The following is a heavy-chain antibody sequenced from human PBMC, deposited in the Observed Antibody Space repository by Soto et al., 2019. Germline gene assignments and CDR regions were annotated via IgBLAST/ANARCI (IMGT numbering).Heavy chain of an antibody. V-gene: IGHV3-48*02. CDR1: GFTFSTYS. Sequence: VKLVESGGDLVQPGGSLRLSCAASGFTFSTYSMNWVRQAPGKGLEWVSYISSRSYTIYYVDSVKGRFTISRDNVKNSLYLQMNSLRDEDTAVYYCARGGSSSDNGMDVWGQGTTVTVSS. CDR3: ARGGSSSDNGMDV. J-gene: IGHJ6*02. CDR2: ISSRSYTI. D-gene: IGHD6-6*01.